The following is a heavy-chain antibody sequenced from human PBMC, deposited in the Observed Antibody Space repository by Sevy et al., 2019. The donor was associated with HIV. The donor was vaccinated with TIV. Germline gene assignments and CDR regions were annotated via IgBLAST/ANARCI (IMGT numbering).Heavy chain of an antibody. CDR1: GFTFSDYY. CDR2: ISSGSIYT. Sequence: GGSLRLSCAASGFTFSDYYMSWIRQAPGKGLEWVSYISSGSIYTNYEDCVKGRFTIYRDNAKNSLYLQMNSLRADDTAMYYCAREMGGYCSGGNCYPDYWGQGTLVTVSS. V-gene: IGHV3-11*06. CDR3: AREMGGYCSGGNCYPDY. J-gene: IGHJ4*02. D-gene: IGHD2-15*01.